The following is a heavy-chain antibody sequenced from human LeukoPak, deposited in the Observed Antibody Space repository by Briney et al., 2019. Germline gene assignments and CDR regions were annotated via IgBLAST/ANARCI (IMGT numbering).Heavy chain of an antibody. V-gene: IGHV4-59*01. CDR2: VYYTGST. CDR3: ARGAMATTPFFDY. D-gene: IGHD5-24*01. CDR1: GGSISNYY. Sequence: SETLSLTCPVSGGSISNYYYWTWIRQPPGKGLEWIGYVYYTGSTNFNPSLTSRVTMSLDTSRNQFSLKLTSLTAADTAVYYCARGAMATTPFFDYWGQGTLVTVSS. J-gene: IGHJ4*02.